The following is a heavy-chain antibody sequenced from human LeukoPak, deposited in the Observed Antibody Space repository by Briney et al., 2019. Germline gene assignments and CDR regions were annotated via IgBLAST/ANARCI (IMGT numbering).Heavy chain of an antibody. CDR2: MRGSGRTI. CDR1: GFTFSSYS. Sequence: HPGGSLRLSCAASGFTFSSYSLNWVRQAPGKGLEWISYMRGSGRTIDYADSVKGRFTISRDNAKKSLYLQMNSLRDEDTAVSYCARARGIVVVVAEDCYFACWGRGTLLAVSS. CDR3: ARARGIVVVVAEDCYFAC. J-gene: IGHJ4*02. V-gene: IGHV3-48*02. D-gene: IGHD2-15*01.